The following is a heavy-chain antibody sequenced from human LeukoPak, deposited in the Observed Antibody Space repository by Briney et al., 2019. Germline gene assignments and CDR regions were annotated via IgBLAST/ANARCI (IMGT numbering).Heavy chain of an antibody. D-gene: IGHD3-3*01. Sequence: GRSLRLSCAPSGFTFSGYGMRWVCQAPGKGLEWGAVIWLDGSNKYYADSVKGRFTISRDNSKNTLYLQMNSLRAEDTAVYDRARDQRDFWSGYYSYSFDYWGQGTLVTVSS. CDR3: ARDQRDFWSGYYSYSFDY. V-gene: IGHV3-33*01. CDR2: IWLDGSNK. CDR1: GFTFSGYG. J-gene: IGHJ4*02.